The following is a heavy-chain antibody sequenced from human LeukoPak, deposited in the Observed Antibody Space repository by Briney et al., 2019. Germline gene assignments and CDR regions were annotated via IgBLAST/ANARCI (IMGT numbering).Heavy chain of an antibody. D-gene: IGHD6-19*01. Sequence: GASVTVSCKTSGYTFTSFDINWVRQAPGQGLEWLGWMNPYTHKTGYAQKFQGRVTFTGDTSIRTAYMEVSNLTSEDTAVYYCARAPIAVAGTDYWGQGTLVTVSS. CDR2: MNPYTHKT. J-gene: IGHJ4*02. CDR3: ARAPIAVAGTDY. V-gene: IGHV1-8*03. CDR1: GYTFTSFD.